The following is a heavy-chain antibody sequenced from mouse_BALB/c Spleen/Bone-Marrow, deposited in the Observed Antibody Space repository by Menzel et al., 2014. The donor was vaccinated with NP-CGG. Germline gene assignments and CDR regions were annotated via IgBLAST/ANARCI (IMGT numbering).Heavy chain of an antibody. Sequence: EVKLLESGGGLVQPGRSLKLSCAASGFDFSGFCMGWVRQAPGKGLEWIGEINPDSSTINYTPSLKDRFIISRDNAKNTLYLQMSKVRSEDTALYYCARTGYYGGFAYWGQGTLVTVSA. CDR3: ARTGYYGGFAY. V-gene: IGHV4-1*02. J-gene: IGHJ3*01. CDR2: INPDSSTI. D-gene: IGHD1-1*01. CDR1: GFDFSGFC.